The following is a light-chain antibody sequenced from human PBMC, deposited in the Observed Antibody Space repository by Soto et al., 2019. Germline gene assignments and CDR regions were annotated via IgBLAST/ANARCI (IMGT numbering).Light chain of an antibody. Sequence: DIQMTQSPSSLSASLGDRATITCRASQSISSWLAWYQQTPGKAPKLLIYKASSLESGAPSRFSGSGSGTEFTLTISSLQPDDFATYYCQQYNSYPLTFGGGTKVDIK. J-gene: IGKJ4*01. CDR2: KAS. CDR3: QQYNSYPLT. CDR1: QSISSW. V-gene: IGKV1-5*03.